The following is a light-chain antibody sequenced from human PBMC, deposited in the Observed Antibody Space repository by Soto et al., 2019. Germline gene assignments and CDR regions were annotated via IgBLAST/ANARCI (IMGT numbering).Light chain of an antibody. CDR1: SSDVGGYNY. J-gene: IGLJ2*01. CDR2: DVS. Sequence: QSALTQPRSVSGSPGQSVTISCTGTSSDVGGYNYVSWYQQHPGKAPKLMIYDVSKRPSGVPDRFSGSKSGNTASLTISGLQAEDEGDYYCSSYTSSSTYVVFGGGTKLTVL. CDR3: SSYTSSSTYVV. V-gene: IGLV2-11*01.